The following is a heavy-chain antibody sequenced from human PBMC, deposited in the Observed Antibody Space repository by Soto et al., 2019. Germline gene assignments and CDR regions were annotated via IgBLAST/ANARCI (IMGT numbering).Heavy chain of an antibody. CDR1: GDSVSSNSAT. V-gene: IGHV6-1*01. J-gene: IGHJ6*02. CDR3: ARDAVTMIRGIIMDYFGMDV. CDR2: TYYKSKWYV. Sequence: SQTLSLTCAISGDSVSSNSATWNWLGQSPSRGLEWLGRTYYKSKWYVDYAVSVKSRITINPESSRNQFSLQLKSVTPEDTAVYFCARDAVTMIRGIIMDYFGMDVWGQGTTVTVSS. D-gene: IGHD3-10*01.